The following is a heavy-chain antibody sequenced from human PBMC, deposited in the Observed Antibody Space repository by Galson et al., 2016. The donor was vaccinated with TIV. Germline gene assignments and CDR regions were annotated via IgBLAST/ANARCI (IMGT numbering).Heavy chain of an antibody. D-gene: IGHD2-2*01. CDR2: IIPIFGSA. CDR1: GVTFISFA. Sequence: SVKVSCKASGVTFISFAISWVRQAPGQGLEWMGGIIPIFGSANYAQKFQGRVTITADESTTTAYMELSSLRVEDTAVYYCARGGPGCSSTSCYGALDPWGQGTLVTVSS. CDR3: ARGGPGCSSTSCYGALDP. V-gene: IGHV1-69*13. J-gene: IGHJ5*02.